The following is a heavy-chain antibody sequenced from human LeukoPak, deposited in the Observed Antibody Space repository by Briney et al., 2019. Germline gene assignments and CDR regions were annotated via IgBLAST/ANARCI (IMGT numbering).Heavy chain of an antibody. Sequence: GESLKISCQGSGYSFTTYWIAWVRQMPGKGLEWMGIIYPGDSDTRYSPAFQGQVTISADKSISTAYLQWSSLKASDTAMYYCAMTYYFDSGSYYTPNYWGQGTLVTVSS. V-gene: IGHV5-51*01. CDR1: GYSFTTYW. D-gene: IGHD3-10*01. CDR3: AMTYYFDSGSYYTPNY. CDR2: IYPGDSDT. J-gene: IGHJ4*02.